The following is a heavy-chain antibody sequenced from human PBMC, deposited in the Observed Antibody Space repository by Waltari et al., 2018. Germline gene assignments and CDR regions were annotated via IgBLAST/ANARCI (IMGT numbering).Heavy chain of an antibody. D-gene: IGHD1-26*01. CDR1: GFTLRNYE. V-gene: IGHV3-48*03. Sequence: QLVESGGGLVPPGVSLRPLLAASGFTLRNYEMNWVRQAPGKGLEWVSYISNGESTIFYADSVKGRLTISRDNAKNSVYLEMNSLRADDTAIYYCARGEGGANEYWGQGTLVTVSS. CDR3: ARGEGGANEY. CDR2: ISNGESTI. J-gene: IGHJ4*01.